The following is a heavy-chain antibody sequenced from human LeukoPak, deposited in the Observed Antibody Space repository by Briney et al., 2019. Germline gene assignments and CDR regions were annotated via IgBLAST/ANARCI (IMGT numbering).Heavy chain of an antibody. CDR1: GDSISSHY. CDR3: ARGRGGYDYSSYFDY. Sequence: SETLSLTCTVSGDSISSHYWSWIRQSPGKGLEWIGYVHYSGGATYNPSLKSRVTISVDTSKNQFSLKLSSVTAAETAVYYCARGRGGYDYSSYFDYWGQGTLVTVSS. D-gene: IGHD5-12*01. CDR2: VHYSGGA. J-gene: IGHJ4*02. V-gene: IGHV4-59*11.